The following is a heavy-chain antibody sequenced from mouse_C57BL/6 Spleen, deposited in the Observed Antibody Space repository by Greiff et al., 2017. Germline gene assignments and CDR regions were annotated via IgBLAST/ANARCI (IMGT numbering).Heavy chain of an antibody. Sequence: QVQLQQPGAELVRPGSSVKLSCKASGYTFTSYWMHWVKQRPIQGLEWIGNIDPSDSETHYNQKFKDKATLTVAKSSSTAYRQLSSLPSEDSAVYYCARLGLGRYFDVWGTGTTVTVSS. D-gene: IGHD4-1*01. CDR3: ARLGLGRYFDV. J-gene: IGHJ1*03. V-gene: IGHV1-52*01. CDR2: IDPSDSET. CDR1: GYTFTSYW.